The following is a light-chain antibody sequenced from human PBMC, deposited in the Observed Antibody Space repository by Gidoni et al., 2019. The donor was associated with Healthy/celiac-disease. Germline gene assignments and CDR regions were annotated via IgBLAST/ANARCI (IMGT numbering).Light chain of an antibody. V-gene: IGLV3-21*03. Sequence: SYVLTQPPSVSVAPGKTARITCGGNNSGSKSVHWYQQKPGQAPGLVVYDDSDRPPGIPDLFSGSHSWNPATPTIRRVEAGDYADYYCPVWDSSSVLPQVFGGGTKLTVL. CDR2: DDS. CDR3: PVWDSSSVLPQV. CDR1: NSGSKS. J-gene: IGLJ3*02.